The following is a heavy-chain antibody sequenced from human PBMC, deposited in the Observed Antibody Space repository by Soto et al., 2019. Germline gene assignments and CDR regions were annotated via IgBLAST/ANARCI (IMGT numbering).Heavy chain of an antibody. V-gene: IGHV3-23*01. Sequence: GGSLRLSCAASGFTFSSYAMSWVRQAPGKGLEWVSSISGSSGVTYHADSVKGRFTISRDNSKNTPYLQMNSLRVEDTAVYYCAKDSRKAGSGSYCDYWGQGTLVIVSS. CDR2: ISGSSGVT. D-gene: IGHD3-10*01. J-gene: IGHJ4*02. CDR1: GFTFSSYA. CDR3: AKDSRKAGSGSYCDY.